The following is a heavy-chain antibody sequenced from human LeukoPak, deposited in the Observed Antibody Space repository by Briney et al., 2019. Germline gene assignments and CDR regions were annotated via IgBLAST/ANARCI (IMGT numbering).Heavy chain of an antibody. CDR1: GFTFSSYW. CDR3: YTGFWSGYAYYMDV. CDR2: INSDGSST. J-gene: IGHJ6*03. V-gene: IGHV3-74*01. D-gene: IGHD3-3*01. Sequence: GGSLRLSCAASGFTFSSYWMHWVRQAPGKGLVWVSRINSDGSSTSYADSVKGRFTISRDNAKNTLYLQMNSLRAEDTAVYYCYTGFWSGYAYYMDVWGKGTTVTVSS.